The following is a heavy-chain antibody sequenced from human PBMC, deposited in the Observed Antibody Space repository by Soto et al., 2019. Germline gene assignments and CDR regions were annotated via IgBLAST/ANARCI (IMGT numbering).Heavy chain of an antibody. CDR2: ISYDGINK. CDR1: GFTFSSYG. V-gene: IGHV3-30*18. J-gene: IGHJ6*02. CDR3: VKDGSSGWPYYYGLDV. Sequence: LRLSCAASGFTFSSYGMHWVRQAPGKGLEWVAVISYDGINKYYADSVKGRFTISRDNSRNTLYLQMSSLRAEDTAVYYCVKDGSSGWPYYYGLDVWGQGTTVTVSS. D-gene: IGHD6-19*01.